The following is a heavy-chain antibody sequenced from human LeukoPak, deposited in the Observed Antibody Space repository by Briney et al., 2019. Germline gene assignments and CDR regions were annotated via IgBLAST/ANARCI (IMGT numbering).Heavy chain of an antibody. V-gene: IGHV3-30*02. CDR2: TRYDGNNK. J-gene: IGHJ4*02. CDR1: GFSFSTYA. CDR3: AKDTTGSYQRAFDY. Sequence: PGGSLRLSCAASGFSFSTYAMHWVRQAPGKGLEWVASTRYDGNNKYYADSVKGRFTTSRDNSKNTLYLQVSSLRAEDTAVYYCAKDTTGSYQRAFDYWGQGTLVTVSS. D-gene: IGHD1-1*01.